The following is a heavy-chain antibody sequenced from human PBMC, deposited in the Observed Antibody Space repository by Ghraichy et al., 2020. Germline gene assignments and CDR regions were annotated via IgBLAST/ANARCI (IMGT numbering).Heavy chain of an antibody. CDR2: ISGRGSTI. D-gene: IGHD6-13*01. CDR3: ASAIYSSSCCPDC. V-gene: IGHV3-48*02. J-gene: IGHJ4*02. Sequence: GGSLRLSCAASGFTFSTYSINWVHQAPGKGLEWVSYISGRGSTIYYADSVKGRFTISRDNAKNSLYLQMNSLRDEDTAVYYCASAIYSSSCCPDCWGQGTLVTVSS. CDR1: GFTFSTYS.